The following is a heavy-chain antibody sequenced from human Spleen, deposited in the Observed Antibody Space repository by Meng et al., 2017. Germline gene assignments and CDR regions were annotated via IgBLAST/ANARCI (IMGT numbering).Heavy chain of an antibody. CDR3: ATVDLGNDAFDV. CDR1: GGSIHSGSYY. V-gene: IGHV4-31*03. D-gene: IGHD7-27*01. J-gene: IGHJ3*01. CDR2: IYYTGST. Sequence: QVHLKESVPDLVKAYQSLSLTCTVSGGSIHSGSYYWTWIRQHPGKGLEWIGNIYYTGSTYYNPSLKSRVTISVDTSKNQFSLRLTSVTAADTAVYYCATVDLGNDAFDVWGQGTMVTVSS.